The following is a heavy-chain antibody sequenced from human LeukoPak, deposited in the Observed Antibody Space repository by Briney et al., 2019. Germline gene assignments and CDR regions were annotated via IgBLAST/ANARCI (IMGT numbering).Heavy chain of an antibody. V-gene: IGHV4-4*02. CDR1: GGSIYSNDW. Sequence: SETLSLTCTVSGGSIYSNDWWSWVRQSPGKGMEWIGKIYHRGYTNYNPSLKTRVTISVDMSKNHFSLELTSVTAADTALYYCARNRGGDYGDYRSDWFDPWGQGTLVTVSS. J-gene: IGHJ5*02. CDR2: IYHRGYT. D-gene: IGHD4-17*01. CDR3: ARNRGGDYGDYRSDWFDP.